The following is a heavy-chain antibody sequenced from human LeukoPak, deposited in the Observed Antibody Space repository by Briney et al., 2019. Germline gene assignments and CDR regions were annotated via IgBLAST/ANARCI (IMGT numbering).Heavy chain of an antibody. CDR1: GFTFSSYA. CDR3: AKGYSSGWYYFDY. Sequence: GGSLRLSCAASGFTFSSYAMSWVRQAPGKGLEWVSAISGSGGSTNYADSVKGRFTISRDTSKNTLYLQMNSLRAEDTAVYYCAKGYSSGWYYFDYWGQGTLVTVPS. V-gene: IGHV3-23*01. D-gene: IGHD6-19*01. J-gene: IGHJ4*02. CDR2: ISGSGGST.